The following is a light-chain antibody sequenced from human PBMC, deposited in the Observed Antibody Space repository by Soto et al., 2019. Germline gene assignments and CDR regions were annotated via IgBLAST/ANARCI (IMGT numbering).Light chain of an antibody. CDR1: SSSIGAGYE. J-gene: IGLJ2*01. Sequence: QSVLTQPPSVSGAPGQRVTISCSGTSSSIGAGYEVHWYHQLPGTAPKLVVSGNGNRPSGVPDRLSASKSGTSASLAITGLQAEDEGHYYCQSYDKSLSGVVFGGGTKLTVL. V-gene: IGLV1-40*01. CDR3: QSYDKSLSGVV. CDR2: GNG.